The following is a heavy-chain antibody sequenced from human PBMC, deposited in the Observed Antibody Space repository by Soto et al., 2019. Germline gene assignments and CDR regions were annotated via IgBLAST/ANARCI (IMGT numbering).Heavy chain of an antibody. V-gene: IGHV4-39*01. Sequence: SETLSLTCTVSGSSISSSSYYWGWIRKPPGKGLEWIGSIYYSGSTYYNPSLKSRVTISVDTSKNQFSMKLSSVTAADTAVYYCARTGALIATNWFDPWGEGTLVTVSS. CDR2: IYYSGST. J-gene: IGHJ5*02. CDR1: GSSISSSSYY. D-gene: IGHD7-27*01. CDR3: ARTGALIATNWFDP.